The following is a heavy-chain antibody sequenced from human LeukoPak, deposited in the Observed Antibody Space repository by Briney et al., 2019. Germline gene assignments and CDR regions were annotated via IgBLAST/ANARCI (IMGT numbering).Heavy chain of an antibody. V-gene: IGHV1-2*02. J-gene: IGHJ4*02. D-gene: IGHD1-26*01. CDR3: AKNVGATDED. Sequence: ASVKVSCKASGYTFTSYGISWVRQAPGQGLEWMGWINPNSGGTNYAQKFQGRVTMTRDTSISTAYMELSRLRSDDTAVYYCAKNVGATDEDWGQGTLVTVSS. CDR2: INPNSGGT. CDR1: GYTFTSYG.